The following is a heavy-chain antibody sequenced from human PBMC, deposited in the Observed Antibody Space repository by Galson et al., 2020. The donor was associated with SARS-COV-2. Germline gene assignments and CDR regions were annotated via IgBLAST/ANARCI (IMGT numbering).Heavy chain of an antibody. V-gene: IGHV3-66*01. CDR2: IYTGGQT. D-gene: IGHD6-13*01. CDR1: GFRVSSTY. CDR3: SSGYRSSWYTSDQ. Sequence: GGSLRLSCAVSGFRVSSTYMSWVRQTPGKGLEWVSIIYTGGQTYYGDSVKGRFTISRDTSKNKLYLQINNVRDEDTAVYYCSSGYRSSWYTSDQWGQGTQVTVSS. J-gene: IGHJ4*02.